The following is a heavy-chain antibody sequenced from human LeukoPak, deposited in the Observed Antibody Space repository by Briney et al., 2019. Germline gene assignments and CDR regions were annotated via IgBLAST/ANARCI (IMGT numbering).Heavy chain of an antibody. J-gene: IGHJ4*02. Sequence: GGSLRLSCRVSGITLSNYGMSWVRQAPGKGLEWVAGISGSGGSTKYADSVKGRFTISRDNPKNKLYLQMTSLRAEDTAVYFCAKRGVVIRVILVGFHKEAYYFDSWGQGALVTVSS. V-gene: IGHV3-23*01. CDR2: ISGSGGST. CDR1: GITLSNYG. D-gene: IGHD3-22*01. CDR3: AKRGVVIRVILVGFHKEAYYFDS.